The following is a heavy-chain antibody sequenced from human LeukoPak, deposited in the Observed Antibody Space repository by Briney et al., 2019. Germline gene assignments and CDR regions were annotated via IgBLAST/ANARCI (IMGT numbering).Heavy chain of an antibody. CDR3: AREVEHAFDI. CDR2: ISISSSTT. Sequence: PGGSLRLSCAASGSTFGSYSMNWGRHPARKGLEWVSYISISSSTTYYADSVKGRFTISRDNAKNSLYLQMNSLRAEDTAVYYCAREVEHAFDIWGQGTMVTVSS. V-gene: IGHV3-48*01. D-gene: IGHD1-1*01. J-gene: IGHJ3*02. CDR1: GSTFGSYS.